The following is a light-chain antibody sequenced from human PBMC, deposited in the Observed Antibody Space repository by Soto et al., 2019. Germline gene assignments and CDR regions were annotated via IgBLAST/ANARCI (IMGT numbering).Light chain of an antibody. V-gene: IGLV2-8*01. Sequence: QSALTQPPSASGSPGQSVTISCTGTSSDVGNYNYVSWYQQHPGKAPKLMIYEVTKRPSGVPDRFSGSKSGNTASLTVSGLQAEDEADYYCSSYAGSKTLFGGGTKVIVL. CDR3: SSYAGSKTL. CDR2: EVT. CDR1: SSDVGNYNY. J-gene: IGLJ3*02.